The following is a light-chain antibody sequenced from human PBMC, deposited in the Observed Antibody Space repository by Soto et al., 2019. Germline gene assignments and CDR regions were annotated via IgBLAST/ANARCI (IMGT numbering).Light chain of an antibody. J-gene: IGLJ3*02. CDR3: SSYTSSYTWV. CDR1: SNDVGGYNY. Sequence: QPVLTQPASVSGSPGQSITISCTGTSNDVGGYNYVSWYQQHPGKAPKLLIYGVIDRPSGVSNRFSGSKSGNAASLTISGLQAEDEGDYYCSSYTSSYTWVFGGGTKLTVL. CDR2: GVI. V-gene: IGLV2-14*03.